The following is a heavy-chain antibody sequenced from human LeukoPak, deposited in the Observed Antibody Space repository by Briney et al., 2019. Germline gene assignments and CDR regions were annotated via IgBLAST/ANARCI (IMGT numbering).Heavy chain of an antibody. CDR3: AKDALPHTYSFYFDF. CDR1: GFTFTTHA. V-gene: IGHV3-23*01. J-gene: IGHJ4*02. D-gene: IGHD2-15*01. Sequence: PGGSLRLSCTDSGFTFTTHAMHWVRQAPGKGLEWVSGLSGSASSTYYADSVKGRFTISRDNSKNTLYLQMNSPRAEDTAVYYCAKDALPHTYSFYFDFWGQGTLVTVSS. CDR2: LSGSASST.